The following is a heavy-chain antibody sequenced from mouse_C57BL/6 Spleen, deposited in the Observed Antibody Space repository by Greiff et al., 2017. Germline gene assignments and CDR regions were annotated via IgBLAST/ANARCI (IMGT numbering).Heavy chain of an antibody. CDR1: GYTFTSYW. V-gene: IGHV1-61*01. J-gene: IGHJ4*01. Sequence: VQLQQPGAELVRPGSSVKLSCKASGYTFTSYWMDWVKQRPGQGLEWIGNIYPSDSETHYNQKFKDKATLTVDNSSSTAYMQLSSLTSEDSAVYYCARLEARNYAMDYWGQGTSVTVSS. CDR3: ARLEARNYAMDY. CDR2: IYPSDSET.